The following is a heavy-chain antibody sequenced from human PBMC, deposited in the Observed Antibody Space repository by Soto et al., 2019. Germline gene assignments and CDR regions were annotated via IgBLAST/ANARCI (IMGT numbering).Heavy chain of an antibody. Sequence: GGSLRLSCAASGFPFSRYSMNWVRQAPGKGLEWVSSIDSYSNFIYYADSVKGRFIISRDNAKNTLFLQMNILRAEDTAVYFCATAGNYRFDNWGLGTLVTVSS. J-gene: IGHJ4*02. D-gene: IGHD1-1*01. CDR3: ATAGNYRFDN. V-gene: IGHV3-21*01. CDR1: GFPFSRYS. CDR2: IDSYSNFI.